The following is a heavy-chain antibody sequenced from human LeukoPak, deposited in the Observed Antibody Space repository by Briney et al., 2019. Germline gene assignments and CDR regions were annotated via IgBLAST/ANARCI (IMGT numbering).Heavy chain of an antibody. D-gene: IGHD3-22*01. Sequence: SETLSLTCTVSGGSISSSSYYWGWIRQPPGKGLEWIGSIYYSGSTYYNPSLKSRVTISVDTSKNQFSLKLSPVTAADTAVYYCAGRGVRDYYDSSGYYYGDAFDIWGQGTMVTVSS. J-gene: IGHJ3*02. CDR1: GGSISSSSYY. CDR3: AGRGVRDYYDSSGYYYGDAFDI. V-gene: IGHV4-39*01. CDR2: IYYSGST.